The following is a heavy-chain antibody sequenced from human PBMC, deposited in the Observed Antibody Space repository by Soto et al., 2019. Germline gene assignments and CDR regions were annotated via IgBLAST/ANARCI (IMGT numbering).Heavy chain of an antibody. CDR2: IYHSGST. CDR3: ARVPDV. Sequence: WTWIRQPPGKGLEWIGYIYHSGSTYYNPSLKSRVTISVDRSKNQFSLKLSSVTAAYTAVYYCARVPDVWGQGTTVTVSS. J-gene: IGHJ6*02. V-gene: IGHV4-30-2*01.